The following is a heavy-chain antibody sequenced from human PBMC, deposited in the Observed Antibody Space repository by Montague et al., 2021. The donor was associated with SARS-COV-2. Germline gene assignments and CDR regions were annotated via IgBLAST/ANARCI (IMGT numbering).Heavy chain of an antibody. CDR3: ARHYSATLPAVY. D-gene: IGHD2-15*01. Sequence: SETLSLTCTVSGGSISSCYWSWFRQPPGKGLEWIGYISGSGSTNYNPSLTSRVTMSVDTSKNQFSLKVNSVTAADTAVYYCARHYSATLPAVYWGQGTLVTVSS. CDR2: ISGSGST. CDR1: GGSISSCY. J-gene: IGHJ4*02. V-gene: IGHV4-59*08.